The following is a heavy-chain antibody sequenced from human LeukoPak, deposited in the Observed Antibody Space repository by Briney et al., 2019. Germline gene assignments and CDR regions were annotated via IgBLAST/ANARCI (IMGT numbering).Heavy chain of an antibody. V-gene: IGHV4-39*01. CDR1: GVPCGVVLI. D-gene: IGHD2-2*01. J-gene: IGHJ4*02. CDR3: ARYHPAVYCCTRYPSSNFDY. Sequence: SETPCPSPAVSRGVPCGVVLISGGIRQHPGKGLEWSGTIYYTGNTYYNPSLKSRVTISVDMSKTQFSLEVTSKSHSDTTVYYCARYHPAVYCCTRYPSSNFDYWGQGTLVTVSS. CDR2: IYYTGNT.